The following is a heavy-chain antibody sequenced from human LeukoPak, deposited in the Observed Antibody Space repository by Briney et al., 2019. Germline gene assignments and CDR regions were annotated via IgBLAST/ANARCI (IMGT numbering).Heavy chain of an antibody. D-gene: IGHD3-22*01. CDR2: ISDSGST. V-gene: IGHV4-59*11. Sequence: PSETLSLTCVVSGGSLSTHHWSWIRQSPGRGLEWIGYISDSGSTNYNPSLKSRVTISVDTSKNQFSLMLSSVTAADTAVYYCARGYDSSAYYPFNYWGQGTLVTVSS. J-gene: IGHJ4*02. CDR1: GGSLSTHH. CDR3: ARGYDSSAYYPFNY.